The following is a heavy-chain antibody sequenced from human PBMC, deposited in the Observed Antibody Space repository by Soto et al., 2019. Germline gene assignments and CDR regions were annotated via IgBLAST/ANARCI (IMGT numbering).Heavy chain of an antibody. CDR1: GFTFSSYG. CDR3: ANDSGGTKYYYYYGMDV. CDR2: ISYDGSNK. Sequence: PGGSLRLSCAASGFTFSSYGMHWVRQAPGKGLEWVAVISYDGSNKYYADSVKGRFTISRDNSKNTLYLQMNSLRAEDTAVYYCANDSGGTKYYYYYGMDVWGQGTTVTVSS. V-gene: IGHV3-30*18. J-gene: IGHJ6*02. D-gene: IGHD1-26*01.